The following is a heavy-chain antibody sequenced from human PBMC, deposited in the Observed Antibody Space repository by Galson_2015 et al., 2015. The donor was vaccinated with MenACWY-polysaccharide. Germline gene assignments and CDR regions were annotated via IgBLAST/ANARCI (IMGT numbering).Heavy chain of an antibody. Sequence: SVKVSCKASGGTFSSYAISWVRQAPGQGLEWMGGVIPIFGTANYAQKFQGRVTITADKSTSTAYMELSSLRSEDTAVYYCARSRFGDGYKTLHYYYYGTDVWGQGTTVTVSS. CDR3: ARSRFGDGYKTLHYYYYGTDV. J-gene: IGHJ6*02. D-gene: IGHD5-24*01. CDR2: VIPIFGTA. CDR1: GGTFSSYA. V-gene: IGHV1-69*06.